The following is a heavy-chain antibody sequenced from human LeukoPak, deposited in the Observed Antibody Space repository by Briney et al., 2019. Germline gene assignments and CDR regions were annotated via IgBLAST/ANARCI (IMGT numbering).Heavy chain of an antibody. CDR3: AKDYWSNYCTSTICYVYPPGY. CDR2: MNPNSGNT. V-gene: IGHV1-8*03. CDR1: GYTFTSYD. D-gene: IGHD2-2*01. J-gene: IGHJ4*02. Sequence: GASVKVSCKASGYTFTSYDIDWVRQATGQGLEWMGWMNPNSGNTGCAQKFQGRVTITRNTSISTAYMELSSLRSEDTAVYYCAKDYWSNYCTSTICYVYPPGYWGQGTLVTVSS.